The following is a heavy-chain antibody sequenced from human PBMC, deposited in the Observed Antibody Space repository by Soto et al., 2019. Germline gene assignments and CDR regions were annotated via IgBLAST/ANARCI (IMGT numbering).Heavy chain of an antibody. D-gene: IGHD3-10*01. CDR1: GYTFSSYG. CDR3: ARGLQYGSGDYYGVDY. CDR2: IRTYNGNT. V-gene: IGHV1-18*01. J-gene: IGHJ4*02. Sequence: VQLVQSGADVKKPGASMKVSCKASGYTFSSYGITWVRQAPGQGLEWMGWIRTYNGNTNYPQRLQGRVTMTTDTSTNTAYMELRSLRSDDTAVYYCARGLQYGSGDYYGVDYWGQGTLVTVSS.